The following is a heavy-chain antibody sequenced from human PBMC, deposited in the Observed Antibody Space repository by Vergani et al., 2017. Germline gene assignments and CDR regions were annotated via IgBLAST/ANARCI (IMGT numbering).Heavy chain of an antibody. CDR1: GFTFSSCA. V-gene: IGHV3-30-3*01. D-gene: IGHD2-2*01. J-gene: IGHJ6*03. CDR2: ISYDGSNK. CDR3: ARVQGDIVVVPAVRGYMDV. Sequence: QVQLVESGGGVVQPGRSLRLSCAASGFTFSSCAMHWVRQAPGKGLEWVAVISYDGSNKYYADSVKGRFTISRDNSKNTLYLQMNSLRAEDTAVYYCARVQGDIVVVPAVRGYMDVWGKGTTVTVSS.